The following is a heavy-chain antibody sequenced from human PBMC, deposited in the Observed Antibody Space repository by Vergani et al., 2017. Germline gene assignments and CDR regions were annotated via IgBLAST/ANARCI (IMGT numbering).Heavy chain of an antibody. CDR3: ARGNDYYDSSGYYSVDY. CDR2: IDWDDDK. V-gene: IGHV2-70*01. D-gene: IGHD3-22*01. CDR1: GFSLSTSGMC. J-gene: IGHJ4*02. Sequence: QVTLRESGPALVKPTQTATLTCTFSGFSLSTSGMCVSWIRQPPGKALEWLALIDWDDDKYYSTSLKTRLSISKDTSKNQVVLTMTNMDPVDTATYYCARGNDYYDSSGYYSVDYWGQGTLVTVSS.